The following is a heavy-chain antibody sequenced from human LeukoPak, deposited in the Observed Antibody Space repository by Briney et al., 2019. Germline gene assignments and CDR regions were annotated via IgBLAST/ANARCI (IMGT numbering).Heavy chain of an antibody. CDR1: GFSFSDYG. V-gene: IGHV3-30*02. D-gene: IGHD6-19*01. CDR2: ILYDGSQK. J-gene: IGHJ4*02. CDR3: AKDQAGG. Sequence: GGSLRLSCEASGFSFSDYGMHWVRQRPGMGLEWVAFILYDGSQKYYADSVRGRFTVSRDNSKNTLSLQMNSLRIDDTALYYCAKDQAGGWGQGTLVTVSS.